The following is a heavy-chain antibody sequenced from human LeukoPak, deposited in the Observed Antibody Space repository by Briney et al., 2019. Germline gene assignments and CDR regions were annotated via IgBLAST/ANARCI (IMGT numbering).Heavy chain of an antibody. CDR1: GFTFGDYG. J-gene: IGHJ4*02. CDR2: INWNGGST. CDR3: ARGYCSSTSCYVFDY. V-gene: IGHV3-20*04. Sequence: PGGSLRLSCTTSGFTFGDYGMSWVRQAPGKALECFSGINWNGGSTGYADSVKGRFTISRDNAKNSLYLQMNSLRAEDTALYYCARGYCSSTSCYVFDYWGQGTLVTVSS. D-gene: IGHD2-2*01.